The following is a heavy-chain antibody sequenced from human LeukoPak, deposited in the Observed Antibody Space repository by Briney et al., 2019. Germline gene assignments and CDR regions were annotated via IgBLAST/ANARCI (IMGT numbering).Heavy chain of an antibody. CDR2: IIPIFGTA. V-gene: IGHV1-69*01. CDR1: GGTFSSYA. CDR3: AREADDYGDYVVENWFDP. Sequence: ASLKVSCKASGGTFSSYAISWVRQAGGQGLEWMGGIIPIFGTANYAQKFEGRVTITADESTSTAYMEVSSLRSEDTAVYYCAREADDYGDYVVENWFDPWGQGTLVTVSS. J-gene: IGHJ5*02. D-gene: IGHD4-17*01.